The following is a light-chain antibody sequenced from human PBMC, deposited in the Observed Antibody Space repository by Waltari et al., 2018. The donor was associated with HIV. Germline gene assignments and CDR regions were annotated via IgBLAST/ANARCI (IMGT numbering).Light chain of an antibody. CDR3: SSYTSSSTLGVV. CDR1: RSADGGYNS. J-gene: IGLJ2*01. CDR2: GVS. Sequence: SPPTQPPSVSGSPVQSIPSSCTRTRSADGGYNSVPLYQQHPGKAHKLMIYGVSNRPSGVSKRFSGSKSGNTASLTISGLQAEDEADYYCSSYTSSSTLGVVFGGGTKLTVL. V-gene: IGLV2-14*03.